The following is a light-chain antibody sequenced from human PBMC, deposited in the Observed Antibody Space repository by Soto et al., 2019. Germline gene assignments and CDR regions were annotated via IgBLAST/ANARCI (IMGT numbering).Light chain of an antibody. CDR1: SSNIESNF. CDR3: TGWDDSLRGRL. V-gene: IGLV1-47*01. Sequence: QSVLTQPPSASGTPGQRVTISCSGSSSNIESNFLYWYQQFPGTAPPLLIYRNNQRPSCVPDRFSCSKSGTSAALAIIALLSADEEDDYCTGWDDSLRGRLFGGGTKVTVL. J-gene: IGLJ2*01. CDR2: RNN.